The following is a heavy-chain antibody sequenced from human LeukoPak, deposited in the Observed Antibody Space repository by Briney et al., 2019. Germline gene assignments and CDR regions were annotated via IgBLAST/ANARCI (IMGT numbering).Heavy chain of an antibody. D-gene: IGHD4-17*01. CDR3: SGDSFDY. J-gene: IGHJ4*02. V-gene: IGHV3-74*01. Sequence: GESLRLSCAASGFTFSTYWMHWVRQAPGKGLVWVSRIHSDGGSTSYADSVMGRFTISRDNAKNALYLQMNSLKTEDTAVYYCSGDSFDYWGQGTLVTVSS. CDR1: GFTFSTYW. CDR2: IHSDGGST.